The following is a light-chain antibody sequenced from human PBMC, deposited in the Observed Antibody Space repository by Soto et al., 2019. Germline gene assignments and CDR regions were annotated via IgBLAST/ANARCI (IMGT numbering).Light chain of an antibody. V-gene: IGKV3-11*01. CDR2: LTS. Sequence: APLPEFPGYRATLSGRASQAVNTRLAWYQHKPGKAPRLLIYLTSNRPAGVPSRFSAWGSETDFTLTISDLQPEDFATYYCHQLHSSPRTFGQGTKLDI. CDR3: HQLHSSPRT. J-gene: IGKJ1*01. CDR1: QAVNTR.